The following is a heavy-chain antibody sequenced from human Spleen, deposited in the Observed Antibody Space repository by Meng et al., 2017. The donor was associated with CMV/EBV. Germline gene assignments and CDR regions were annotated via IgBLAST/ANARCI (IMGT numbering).Heavy chain of an antibody. Sequence: ASVKVSCKASGYTFTGYYMHWVRQAPGQGLEWMGWINPNSGGTNYAQKFQGRVTMTRDTSISIAYMELSRLRSDDTAVYYCARSNYYDGSGYFPFYAFDIWGQGTMVTVSS. V-gene: IGHV1-2*02. CDR1: GYTFTGYY. D-gene: IGHD3-22*01. J-gene: IGHJ3*02. CDR2: INPNSGGT. CDR3: ARSNYYDGSGYFPFYAFDI.